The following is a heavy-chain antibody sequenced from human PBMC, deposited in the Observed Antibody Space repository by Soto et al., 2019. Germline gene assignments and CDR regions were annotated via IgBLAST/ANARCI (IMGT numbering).Heavy chain of an antibody. J-gene: IGHJ4*02. Sequence: PGGSLRLSCAASGFTFSHYAMHWVRQAPGKGLEWVAVVSYDGTKQFYADSVKGRFTISRDSSKSTLYLQMNNLRDEDTAVYYCARDRVYYYDSSGYYNFHFWGQGTLVTVSS. D-gene: IGHD3-22*01. CDR2: VSYDGTKQ. V-gene: IGHV3-30-3*01. CDR3: ARDRVYYYDSSGYYNFHF. CDR1: GFTFSHYA.